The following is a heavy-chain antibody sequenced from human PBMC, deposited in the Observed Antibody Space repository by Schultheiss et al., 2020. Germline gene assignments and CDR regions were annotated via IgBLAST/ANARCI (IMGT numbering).Heavy chain of an antibody. D-gene: IGHD3-9*01. J-gene: IGHJ6*02. Sequence: SETMSLTCAVYGGSFCGYYWSWIRQPPGKGLEWIGEINHSGSTNYNPSLKSRVTISVDTSKNQFSLKLSSVTAADTAVYYCARIVVLRYFVWSGGGGNYGMDVWGQGTTVTVSS. CDR2: INHSGST. V-gene: IGHV4-34*01. CDR1: GGSFCGYY. CDR3: ARIVVLRYFVWSGGGGNYGMDV.